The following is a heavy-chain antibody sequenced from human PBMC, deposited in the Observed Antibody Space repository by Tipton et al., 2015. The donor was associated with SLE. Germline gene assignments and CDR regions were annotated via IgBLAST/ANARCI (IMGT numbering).Heavy chain of an antibody. J-gene: IGHJ3*02. V-gene: IGHV4-31*03. CDR3: ASEGVHYDFWSGATGTFDI. D-gene: IGHD3-3*01. CDR1: GGSISSGGYY. CDR2: IYYSGST. Sequence: TLSLTCTVSGGSISSGGYYWSWIRQHQGKGLEWIGYIYYSGSTYYNPSLRSRVTISVDTSKNQFSLKLSSVTAADTAVYYCASEGVHYDFWSGATGTFDIWGQGTMVTVSS.